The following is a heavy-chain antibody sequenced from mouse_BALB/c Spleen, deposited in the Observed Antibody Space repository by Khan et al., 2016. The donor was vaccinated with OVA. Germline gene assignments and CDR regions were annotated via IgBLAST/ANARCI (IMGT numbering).Heavy chain of an antibody. CDR2: ISTYSGNT. V-gene: IGHV1S137*01. CDR3: TQPAYEGDYDY. Sequence: QVRLQQSGPELVRPGVSVKISCKGSGYTFTDYAMHRVKQSHAKSLEWSGLISTYSGNTNYKQKFKGKATMTVDKSSSTAYMALARLASEDSAIYYCTQPAYEGDYDYWGQGTTLTVSS. D-gene: IGHD2-3*01. J-gene: IGHJ2*01. CDR1: GYTFTDYA.